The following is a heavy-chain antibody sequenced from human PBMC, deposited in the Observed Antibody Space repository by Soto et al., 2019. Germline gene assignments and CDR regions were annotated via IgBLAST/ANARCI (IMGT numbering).Heavy chain of an antibody. CDR2: IIPIFGTA. Sequence: SVKVSCKASGGTFSSYAISWVRQAPGQGLEWMGGIIPIFGTADYAQKFQGRVTITADESTSTAYMELSSLRSEDTAVYYCARDERYSSGFYWFDPWGQGTLVTVSS. CDR1: GGTFSSYA. J-gene: IGHJ5*02. D-gene: IGHD6-19*01. CDR3: ARDERYSSGFYWFDP. V-gene: IGHV1-69*13.